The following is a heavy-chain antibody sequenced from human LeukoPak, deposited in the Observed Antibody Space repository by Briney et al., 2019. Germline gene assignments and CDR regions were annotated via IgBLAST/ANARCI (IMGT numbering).Heavy chain of an antibody. D-gene: IGHD3-9*01. CDR3: ARDPTTHYDILTGYPAWAFDI. CDR1: GGSISSYY. V-gene: IGHV4-4*07. Sequence: SETLSLTCTVSGGSISSYYWSWIRQPAGKGLEWIGRIYTSESTNYNPSLKSRVIMSVDTSKNQFSLKLSSVTAADTAVYYCARDPTTHYDILTGYPAWAFDIWGQGTMVTVSS. J-gene: IGHJ3*02. CDR2: IYTSEST.